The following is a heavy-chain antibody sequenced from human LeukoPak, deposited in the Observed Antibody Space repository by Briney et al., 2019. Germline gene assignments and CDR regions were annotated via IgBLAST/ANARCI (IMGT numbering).Heavy chain of an antibody. CDR2: INWSRGSI. V-gene: IGHV3-9*01. CDR3: AKDMFREYSGSYYYYYGMDV. D-gene: IGHD1-26*01. Sequence: GGSLRLSCAASGFTFDDYAMHWVRQAPGKGLEWVSGINWSRGSIGYADSVKGRFTISRDNAKNSLYLQMNSLRAEDTALYYCAKDMFREYSGSYYYYYGMDVWGQGTTDTVSS. CDR1: GFTFDDYA. J-gene: IGHJ6*02.